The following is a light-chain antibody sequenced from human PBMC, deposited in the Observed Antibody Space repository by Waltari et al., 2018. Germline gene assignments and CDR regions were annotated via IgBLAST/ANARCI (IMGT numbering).Light chain of an antibody. J-gene: IGLJ2*01. Sequence: QSVLTQPPSASGTPAQRSTTSCDGRSSNIGRNYLDWYQQLPGKAPTPLIYTKKQRPTGVPDRFSGSKSGTSASLAITGLRSEDEADYYCAAWDDSLRVVFGGGTKLTVL. CDR2: TKK. CDR3: AAWDDSLRVV. V-gene: IGLV1-47*01. CDR1: SSNIGRNY.